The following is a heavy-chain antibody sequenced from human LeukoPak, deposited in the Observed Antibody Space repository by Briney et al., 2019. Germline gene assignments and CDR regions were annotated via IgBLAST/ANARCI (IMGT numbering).Heavy chain of an antibody. Sequence: SSETLSLTCTVSGGSISSSSYYWGWIRQPPGKGLEWIGSIYYSGSTYYNPSLKSRVTISVDTSKNQFSLKLSSVTAADTAVYYCARGCSSTTCYRGGFDYWGQGTLVTVSS. J-gene: IGHJ4*02. CDR3: ARGCSSTTCYRGGFDY. CDR2: IYYSGST. D-gene: IGHD2-2*01. CDR1: GGSISSSSYY. V-gene: IGHV4-39*07.